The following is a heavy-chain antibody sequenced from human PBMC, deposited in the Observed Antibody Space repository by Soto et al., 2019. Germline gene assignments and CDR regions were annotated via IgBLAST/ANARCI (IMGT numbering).Heavy chain of an antibody. CDR3: AKDSLYDVDIVATINVDY. J-gene: IGHJ4*02. CDR2: ISSSSSYT. CDR1: GFTFSSYS. Sequence: GGSLRLSCAASGFTFSSYSMNWVRQAPGKGLEWVSSISSSSSYTFYADSVKGRFTISRDDAKNSLYLQMNSLRAEDTAVYYCAKDSLYDVDIVATINVDYWGQGTLVTVS. D-gene: IGHD5-12*01. V-gene: IGHV3-21*01.